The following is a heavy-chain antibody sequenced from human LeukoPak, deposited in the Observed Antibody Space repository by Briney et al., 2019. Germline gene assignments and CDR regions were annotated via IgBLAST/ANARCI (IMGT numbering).Heavy chain of an antibody. J-gene: IGHJ1*01. Sequence: RASVKVSCKVSGYTLTELSMHWVRQAPGKGLEWMGGFDPEDGETIYAQKFQGRVTMTEDTSTDTAYMELSSLRSEDTAVYYCVTDYMGRGHSRGQYFQHWGQGTLVTVSS. D-gene: IGHD6-13*01. CDR1: GYTLTELS. CDR3: VTDYMGRGHSRGQYFQH. V-gene: IGHV1-24*01. CDR2: FDPEDGET.